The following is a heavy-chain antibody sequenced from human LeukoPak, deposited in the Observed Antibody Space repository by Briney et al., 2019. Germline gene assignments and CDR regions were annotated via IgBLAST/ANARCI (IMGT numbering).Heavy chain of an antibody. J-gene: IGHJ6*03. CDR1: GFTFSSYA. CDR2: ISYDGSNK. Sequence: GGSLRLSCAASGFTFSSYAMHWVRQASGKGLEWVAVISYDGSNKYYADSVKGRFTISRDNSKNTLYLKMNSLRAEDTAVYYCASDSYYYGSGSYSPFHYYYYMDVWGKGTTVTVSS. V-gene: IGHV3-30*04. D-gene: IGHD3-10*01. CDR3: ASDSYYYGSGSYSPFHYYYYMDV.